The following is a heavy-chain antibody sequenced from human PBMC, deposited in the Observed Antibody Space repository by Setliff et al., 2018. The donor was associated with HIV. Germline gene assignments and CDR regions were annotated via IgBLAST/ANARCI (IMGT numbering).Heavy chain of an antibody. D-gene: IGHD1-26*01. V-gene: IGHV4-39*01. J-gene: IGHJ4*01. CDR2: IYYSGNT. Sequence: PSETLSLTCTASGSSISSSSYYWGWIRQPPGKGLEWIGTIYYSGNTYYNPSLKSRVTISVDTSKNQISLKLSSVTAADTAVYYCASHLPPYSGNFDYWGHGTLVTVSS. CDR3: ASHLPPYSGNFDY. CDR1: GSSISSSSYY.